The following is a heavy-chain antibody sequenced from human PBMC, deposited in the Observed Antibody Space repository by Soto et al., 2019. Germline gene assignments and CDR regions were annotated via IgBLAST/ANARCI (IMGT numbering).Heavy chain of an antibody. Sequence: ASVKVSCKASGYTFTNYGITWVRQAPGQGLEWMGGISAYIGETHYTQKLQGRVTITADESTSTAYMELSSLRSEDTAVYYCARDAAVDTAMVPGYWGQGTLVTVSS. D-gene: IGHD5-18*01. CDR1: GYTFTNYG. V-gene: IGHV1-18*01. CDR3: ARDAAVDTAMVPGY. J-gene: IGHJ4*02. CDR2: ISAYIGET.